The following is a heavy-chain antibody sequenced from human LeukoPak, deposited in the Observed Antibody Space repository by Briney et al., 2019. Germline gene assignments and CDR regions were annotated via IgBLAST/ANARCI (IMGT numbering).Heavy chain of an antibody. Sequence: GGSLRPSCAASGFTLSSYAMGWLRQAQGKGLEWVLAVSGGNDNTNYADSVKGRFTIYRDNSKNTLYLQMNGLRAERTGIYYCAKVAYYYCSRSYFQPYFDYWGQGTLVTVSS. J-gene: IGHJ4*02. D-gene: IGHD3-10*01. V-gene: IGHV3-23*01. CDR3: AKVAYYYCSRSYFQPYFDY. CDR2: VSGGNDNT. CDR1: GFTLSSYA.